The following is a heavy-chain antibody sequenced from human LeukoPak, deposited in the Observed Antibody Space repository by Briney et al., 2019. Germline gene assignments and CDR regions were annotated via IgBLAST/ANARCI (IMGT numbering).Heavy chain of an antibody. J-gene: IGHJ4*02. D-gene: IGHD6-13*01. CDR1: GFTFSDYY. CDR3: AKGSASYSSSSFDY. V-gene: IGHV3-11*01. CDR2: ISSSGSTI. Sequence: GGSLRLSCAASGFTFSDYYMSWIRQAPGKGLEWVSYISSSGSTIYYADSVKGRFTISRDNAKNSLYLQMNSLRAEDTAVYYCAKGSASYSSSSFDYWGQGTLVTVSS.